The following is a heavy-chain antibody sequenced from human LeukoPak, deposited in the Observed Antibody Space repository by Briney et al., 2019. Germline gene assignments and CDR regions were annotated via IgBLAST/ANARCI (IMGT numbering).Heavy chain of an antibody. CDR3: AKPHCSGGSCYGDFDY. Sequence: GRSLRLSCAASGFTFSSYAMSWVRQAPGKGLEWVSAISGSGGSTYYADSVKGRFTISRDNSKNTLYLQMNSLRAEDTAVYYCAKPHCSGGSCYGDFDYWGQGTLVTVSS. CDR1: GFTFSSYA. D-gene: IGHD2-15*01. CDR2: ISGSGGST. V-gene: IGHV3-23*01. J-gene: IGHJ4*02.